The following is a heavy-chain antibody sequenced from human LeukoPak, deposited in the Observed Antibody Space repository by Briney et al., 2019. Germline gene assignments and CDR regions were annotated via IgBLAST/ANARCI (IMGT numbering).Heavy chain of an antibody. J-gene: IGHJ6*03. CDR1: GFTFSNYV. CDR3: VRSPTYYNMDV. Sequence: GGSLTLSCAASGFTFSNYVIHWVRQAPGEGLEWLAVISYDGTNKYYADFVKGRFTISRDHSQSTVDLQMNTLGGADTAVYYCVRSPTYYNMDVWGKGTTVTVSS. CDR2: ISYDGTNK. V-gene: IGHV3-30*03.